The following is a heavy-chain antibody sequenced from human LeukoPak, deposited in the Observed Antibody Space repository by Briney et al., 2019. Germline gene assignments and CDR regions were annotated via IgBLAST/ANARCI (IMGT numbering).Heavy chain of an antibody. CDR1: GFTVSSYY. J-gene: IGHJ6*02. V-gene: IGHV3-53*01. CDR2: LYNGGTT. D-gene: IGHD6-13*01. Sequence: PGGPLRLSCAASGFTVSSYYMSWVRQAPDMGLEWVSVLYNGGTTYYADSVKGRFTISRDNSKNTVYLQMDSLRAEDTAVYYCAKAASSSWPSYYYGMDVWGQGTTVTVSS. CDR3: AKAASSSWPSYYYGMDV.